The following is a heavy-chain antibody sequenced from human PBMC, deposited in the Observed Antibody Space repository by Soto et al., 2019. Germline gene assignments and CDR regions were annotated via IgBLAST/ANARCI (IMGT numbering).Heavy chain of an antibody. D-gene: IGHD3-10*01. V-gene: IGHV4-59*01. J-gene: IGHJ3*02. CDR1: GGSISSYY. Sequence: SETLSLTCTVSGGSISSYYWSWIRQPPGKGLEWIGYIYYSGSTNYNPSLKSRVTISVDTSKNQFSLKLSSVTAADTAVYYCAGRYGSGSYYNEVGAFDIWGQGTMVTVSS. CDR2: IYYSGST. CDR3: AGRYGSGSYYNEVGAFDI.